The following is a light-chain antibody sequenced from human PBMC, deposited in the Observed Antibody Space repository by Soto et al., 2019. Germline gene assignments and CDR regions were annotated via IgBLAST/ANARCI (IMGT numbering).Light chain of an antibody. CDR1: QSISSW. J-gene: IGKJ1*01. CDR3: QQYDIYSRT. Sequence: EILLTQSPSTLSASVGDRVTITCRASQSISSWLAWYQQKPGKAPKLLIYDASTLQSGVPSRFSGSGSGTEFTLTISSLQPDDFATYYCQQYDIYSRTFGQGTKVEIK. CDR2: DAS. V-gene: IGKV1-5*01.